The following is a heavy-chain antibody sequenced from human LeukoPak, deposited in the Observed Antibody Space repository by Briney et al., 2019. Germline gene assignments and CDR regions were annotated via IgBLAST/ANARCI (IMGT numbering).Heavy chain of an antibody. J-gene: IGHJ4*02. CDR1: GGSISSSSYY. CDR2: IYYSGST. D-gene: IGHD3-3*01. Sequence: PSETLSLTCTVSGGSISSSSYYWGWIRQPPGKGLEWIGSIYYSGSTYYNPSLKSRVTISVDTSKNQFSLKLSSVTAADTAVYYCARSFGGYDFWSGQYDPIFDYWGQGTLVTVSS. CDR3: ARSFGGYDFWSGQYDPIFDY. V-gene: IGHV4-39*01.